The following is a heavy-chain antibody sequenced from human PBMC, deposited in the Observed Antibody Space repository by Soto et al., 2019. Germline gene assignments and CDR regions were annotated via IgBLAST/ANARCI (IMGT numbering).Heavy chain of an antibody. V-gene: IGHV1-69*01. CDR1: GGTFSSYA. D-gene: IGHD1-26*01. CDR2: IIPIFGTA. Sequence: QVQLVQSGAEVKKPGSSVKVSCKASGGTFSSYAISWVRQAPGQGLEWMGGIIPIFGTANYAQKFQGRVTITADESTSTAYMELSSLRSEDTAVYYCAREGGSSMLKYYYYGMDVWGQGTTVTVSS. CDR3: AREGGSSMLKYYYYGMDV. J-gene: IGHJ6*02.